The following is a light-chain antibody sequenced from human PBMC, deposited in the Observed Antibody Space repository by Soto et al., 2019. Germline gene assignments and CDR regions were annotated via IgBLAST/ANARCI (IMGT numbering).Light chain of an antibody. CDR3: QQSYSTPLT. CDR2: AAS. Sequence: DIQMTQSPSSLSACVADRVTITCRASQSISSYLNWYQQKPGKAPKLLIYAASSLQSGVPSRFSGSGSGTDFTLTISSLQPEDFATYYCQQSYSTPLTFGGGTKVDIK. J-gene: IGKJ4*01. CDR1: QSISSY. V-gene: IGKV1-39*01.